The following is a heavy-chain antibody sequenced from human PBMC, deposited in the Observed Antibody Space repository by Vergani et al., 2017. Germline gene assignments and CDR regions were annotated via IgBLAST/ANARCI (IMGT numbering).Heavy chain of an antibody. CDR3: AKNTHCSSTSCYRGDAFDI. CDR1: GFTFSSYS. J-gene: IGHJ3*02. D-gene: IGHD2-2*02. CDR2: ISYDGSNK. V-gene: IGHV3-30*18. Sequence: VQLVESGGGLVKPGGSLRLSCAASGFTFSSYSMNWVRQAPGKGLEWVAVISYDGSNKYYADSVKGRFTISRDNSKNTLYLQMNSLRAEDTAVYYCAKNTHCSSTSCYRGDAFDIWGQGTMVTVSS.